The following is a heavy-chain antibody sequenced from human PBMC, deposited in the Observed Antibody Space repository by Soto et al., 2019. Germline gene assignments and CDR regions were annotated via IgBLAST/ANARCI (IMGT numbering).Heavy chain of an antibody. CDR3: ARGGRFLEWLLFARYYFDY. D-gene: IGHD3-3*01. J-gene: IGHJ4*02. CDR1: GGSFSGYY. CDR2: INHSGST. Sequence: PSETLSLTCAVYGGSFSGYYWSWIRQPPGKGLEWIGEINHSGSTNYNPSLKSRVTISVDTSKNQFSLKLSSVTAADTAVYYCARGGRFLEWLLFARYYFDYWGRGTLVTVSS. V-gene: IGHV4-34*01.